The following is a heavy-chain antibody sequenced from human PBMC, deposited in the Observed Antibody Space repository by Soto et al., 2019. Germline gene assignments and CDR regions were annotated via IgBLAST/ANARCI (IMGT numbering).Heavy chain of an antibody. V-gene: IGHV1-69*02. J-gene: IGHJ6*01. CDR1: GGTFSSYT. Sequence: QVQLVQSGAEVKKPGSSVKVSCKASGGTFSSYTISWVRQAPGQGLEWMGRIIPILGIANYAQKFQGRVTITADKSTSTAYMELSSLRSEDTAVYYCASSIVVVPAAIHGAGYYGMDVW. CDR3: ASSIVVVPAAIHGAGYYGMDV. D-gene: IGHD2-2*01. CDR2: IIPILGIA.